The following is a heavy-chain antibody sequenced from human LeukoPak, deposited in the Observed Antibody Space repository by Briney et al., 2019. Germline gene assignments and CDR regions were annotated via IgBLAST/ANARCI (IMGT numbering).Heavy chain of an antibody. V-gene: IGHV1-18*01. CDR2: ISVYSGNT. CDR3: AREGPPYYYASGKANWFDP. Sequence: ASVKVSCKASGYTFNNYGINWVRQAPGQGLEWMGWISVYSGNTNYAQKLQGRVTMTTDTSTRTAYMELRSLRSDDTAVEYCAREGPPYYYASGKANWFDPWGQGTVVTVSS. D-gene: IGHD3-10*01. CDR1: GYTFNNYG. J-gene: IGHJ5*02.